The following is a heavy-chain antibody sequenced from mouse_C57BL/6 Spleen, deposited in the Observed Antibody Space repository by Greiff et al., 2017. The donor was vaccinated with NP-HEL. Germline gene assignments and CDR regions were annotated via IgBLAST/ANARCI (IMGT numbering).Heavy chain of an antibody. Sequence: VQLQQSGPELVKPGASVKISFKASGYTFTDYYMNWVKQSHGKSLEWIGDINPNNGGTSYNQKFKGKATLTVDKSSSTAYMELRSLTSEDSAVYYCARRRVTTEYYYAMDYWGQGTSVTVSS. CDR3: ARRRVTTEYYYAMDY. CDR1: GYTFTDYY. V-gene: IGHV1-26*01. D-gene: IGHD2-2*01. J-gene: IGHJ4*01. CDR2: INPNNGGT.